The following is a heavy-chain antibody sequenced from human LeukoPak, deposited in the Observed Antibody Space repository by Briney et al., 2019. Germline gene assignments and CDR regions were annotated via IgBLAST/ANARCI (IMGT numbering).Heavy chain of an antibody. CDR2: MSHSGYP. D-gene: IGHD3-10*01. CDR3: ARPRLLYGSGPILV. J-gene: IGHJ4*02. CDR1: DGSFSGYS. Sequence: PSETLSLTCAVYDGSFSGYSWTWIRQPPGKGLEWIGEMSHSGYPNYNPSLKSRVAISVDTSKNQFSLNLTSVTAADTAVYYCARPRLLYGSGPILVWGQGNLVTVSS. V-gene: IGHV4-34*01.